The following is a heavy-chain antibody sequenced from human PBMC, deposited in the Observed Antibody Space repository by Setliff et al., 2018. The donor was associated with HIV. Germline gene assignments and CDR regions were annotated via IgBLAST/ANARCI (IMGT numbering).Heavy chain of an antibody. D-gene: IGHD3-22*01. CDR3: ARDLYYYDSSSYLRWYFDL. J-gene: IGHJ2*01. V-gene: IGHV4-31*03. Sequence: SETLSLTCTVSGGSISSGGYFWSWIRQLPGKGLEWIGYIYYSGSTYYNPSLKSRVTISVDTSKNQFSLKLSSVTAADTAVYYCARDLYYYDSSSYLRWYFDLWGRGTQVTVSS. CDR2: IYYSGST. CDR1: GGSISSGGYF.